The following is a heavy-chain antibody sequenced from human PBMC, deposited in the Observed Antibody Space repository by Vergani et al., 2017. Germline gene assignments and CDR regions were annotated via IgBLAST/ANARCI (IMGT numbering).Heavy chain of an antibody. V-gene: IGHV1-2*02. CDR1: GYTFSAYY. J-gene: IGHJ4*02. D-gene: IGHD6-13*01. CDR2: FNPNSGGT. Sequence: QVQLVQSGAEVKKPGASVKVSCKASGYTFSAYYMHWVRQAPGQGLEWMGWFNPNSGGTKYAQKFQGRVTMTGDTSISTAYMELSRLRSDDTAVFYCARLSASSSSYVGYWGQGTLVTVSS. CDR3: ARLSASSSSYVGY.